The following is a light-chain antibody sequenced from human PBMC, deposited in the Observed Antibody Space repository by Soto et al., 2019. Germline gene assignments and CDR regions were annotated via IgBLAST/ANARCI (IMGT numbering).Light chain of an antibody. V-gene: IGLV4-69*01. CDR2: LNSDGSH. J-gene: IGLJ2*01. CDR3: QTWGTGIQV. CDR1: SGHSSYA. Sequence: QPVLTQSPSASASLGASVKLTCTLSSGHSSYAIAWHQQRPEKGPRYLMKLNSDGSHSKGDGIPDRFSGSSSGAERYLTISSLQSEDGADYYCQTWGTGIQVFGGGTKLTVL.